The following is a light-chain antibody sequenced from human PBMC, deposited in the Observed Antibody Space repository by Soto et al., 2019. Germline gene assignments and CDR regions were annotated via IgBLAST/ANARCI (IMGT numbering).Light chain of an antibody. CDR2: DAS. CDR1: QSVSSY. V-gene: IGKV3-11*01. CDR3: QQRSNWLT. Sequence: EIVLTQSPATLSLSPGERATLSCRASQSVSSYLAWYQQKPGQAPRLLIYDASNRATGIPARLSGSGSGTDFTLTISSLEPEDFAVYYCQQRSNWLTFGGGT. J-gene: IGKJ4*01.